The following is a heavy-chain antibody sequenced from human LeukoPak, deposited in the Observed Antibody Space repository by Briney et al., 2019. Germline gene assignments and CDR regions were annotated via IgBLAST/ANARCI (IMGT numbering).Heavy chain of an antibody. V-gene: IGHV3-30*04. CDR3: AKDGGEMATIFPSY. Sequence: GGSLRLSCAASGSTFSSYAMHWVRQAPGKGLEWVAVISYDGSNKYYADSVKGRFTISRDNSKNTLYLQMNSLRAEDTAVYYCAKDGGEMATIFPSYWGQGTLVTVSS. D-gene: IGHD5-24*01. CDR1: GSTFSSYA. J-gene: IGHJ4*02. CDR2: ISYDGSNK.